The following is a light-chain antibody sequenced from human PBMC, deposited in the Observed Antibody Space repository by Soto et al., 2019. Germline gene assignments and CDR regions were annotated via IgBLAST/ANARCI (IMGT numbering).Light chain of an antibody. CDR2: GAS. Sequence: EILLTQSPASLSVSPGERATLTCRASQNVNSNLDWYQQKPGKAPRLLIYGASGRATGIPARFSGSGSGTEFTLTISGLQSEDFAVYYCQQSYDWPMTFGQGTKVDIK. J-gene: IGKJ1*01. V-gene: IGKV3-15*01. CDR3: QQSYDWPMT. CDR1: QNVNSN.